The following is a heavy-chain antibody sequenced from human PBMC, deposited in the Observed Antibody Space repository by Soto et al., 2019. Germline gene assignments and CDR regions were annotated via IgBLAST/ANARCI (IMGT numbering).Heavy chain of an antibody. CDR2: IYSGGDT. CDR3: ARAFIGVAGYFDY. Sequence: GGSLRLSCEASGFTISECSMNWVRRAPGKGLEWVSVIYSGGDTHYADSVKGRFTISRDNSKNTLYLQMNSLRAEDTAVYYCARAFIGVAGYFDYWGQGTLVTVSS. CDR1: GFTISECS. D-gene: IGHD6-19*01. V-gene: IGHV3-66*01. J-gene: IGHJ4*02.